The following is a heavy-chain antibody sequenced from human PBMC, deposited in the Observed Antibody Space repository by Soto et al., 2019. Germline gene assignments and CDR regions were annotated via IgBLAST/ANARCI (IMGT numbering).Heavy chain of an antibody. V-gene: IGHV1-3*01. CDR3: AREKWGSGSRWLDP. CDR2: INVGNGNT. CDR1: GYTHISYS. Sequence: GALVKVSCKASGYTHISYSMHWVRQAPGQRLEWMGWINVGNGNTKYSQNFQGRVTINQDTSASTAYMELSSLTSEDTAVYYCAREKWGSGSRWLDPWGQGTLVTVSS. J-gene: IGHJ5*02. D-gene: IGHD6-19*01.